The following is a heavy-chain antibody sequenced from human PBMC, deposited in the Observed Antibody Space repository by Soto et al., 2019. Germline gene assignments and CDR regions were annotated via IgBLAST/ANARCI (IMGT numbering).Heavy chain of an antibody. D-gene: IGHD7-27*01. CDR3: ARGAWGSMDS. CDR2: TYYRSKWYN. CDR1: GDSVSSNNPT. Sequence: SQTLSLTCAISGDSVSSNNPTWNWIRQSPSRGLEWLGRTYYRSKWYNDYAVSVKNRITINPDTSKNQFSLQLNSVTPEDTAVYYCARGAWGSMDSWAQGTLVTVSS. J-gene: IGHJ4*02. V-gene: IGHV6-1*01.